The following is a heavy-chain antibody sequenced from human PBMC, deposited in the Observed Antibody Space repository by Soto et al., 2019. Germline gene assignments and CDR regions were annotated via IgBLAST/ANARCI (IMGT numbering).Heavy chain of an antibody. J-gene: IGHJ2*01. CDR1: GYTFTSYG. CDR2: INPSGGKT. CDR3: ATDRSGWRIAGAGDYSYFDL. D-gene: IGHD6-19*01. Sequence: GASVKVSCKASGYTFTSYGISWMRQAPGQGLEWMGLINPSGGKTTYAQKFQGRVTMTKDTSTNTVYMELSSLRSEDTAVYYCATDRSGWRIAGAGDYSYFDLWGRGTLVTVSS. V-gene: IGHV1-46*01.